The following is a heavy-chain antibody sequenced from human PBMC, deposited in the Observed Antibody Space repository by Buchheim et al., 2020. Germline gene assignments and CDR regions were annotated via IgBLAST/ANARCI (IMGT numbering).Heavy chain of an antibody. CDR1: GGSISSYY. Sequence: QVQLQESGPGLVKPSETLSLTCTVSGGSISSYYWSWIRQPPGKGLEWIGYIYYSGSTNYNPSLKSRVTISVDTSKSQFSLKLSSVTAADTAVYYCARDLGGSYTTYYYGMDVWGQGTT. CDR2: IYYSGST. V-gene: IGHV4-59*01. D-gene: IGHD1-26*01. CDR3: ARDLGGSYTTYYYGMDV. J-gene: IGHJ6*02.